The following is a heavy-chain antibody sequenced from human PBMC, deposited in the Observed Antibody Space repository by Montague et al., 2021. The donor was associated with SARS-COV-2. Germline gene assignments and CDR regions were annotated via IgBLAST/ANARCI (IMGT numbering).Heavy chain of an antibody. V-gene: IGHV4-39*01. Sequence: SETLSLTCTVSGGSISSRSHYWGWIRQPPGKGLEWIGSIYYSGRTYYNPSLKSRVTISADTSKNPFSLKLSSATAADMAAYYCARLWGSDVVLMGYARKGWCDPWGQGTLVTVSS. D-gene: IGHD2-8*01. CDR1: GGSISSRSHY. CDR2: IYYSGRT. J-gene: IGHJ5*02. CDR3: ARLWGSDVVLMGYARKGWCDP.